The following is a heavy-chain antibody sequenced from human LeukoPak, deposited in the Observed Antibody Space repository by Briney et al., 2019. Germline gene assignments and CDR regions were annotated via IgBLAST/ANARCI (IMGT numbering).Heavy chain of an antibody. D-gene: IGHD3-22*01. V-gene: IGHV3-23*01. CDR1: GFTFSSYA. CDR3: AKDVVDYSDSSGYYYFDY. J-gene: IGHJ4*02. Sequence: GGSLRLSCAASGFTFSSYAMSWVRQAPGKRLEWVSALSGSGGNTYYADSVKGRFTISRDNSKNTLYLQMNSLRAEDTAIYYCAKDVVDYSDSSGYYYFDYWGQGTLVTVSS. CDR2: LSGSGGNT.